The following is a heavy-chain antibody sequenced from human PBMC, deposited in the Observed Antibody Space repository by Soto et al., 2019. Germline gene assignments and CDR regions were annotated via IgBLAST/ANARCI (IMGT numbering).Heavy chain of an antibody. CDR2: MNPNSGNT. J-gene: IGHJ6*02. CDR3: ARWPDGYYDDGMDV. V-gene: IGHV1-8*01. CDR1: GYTFTSND. Sequence: QVQLVQSGAEVKKPGASVKVSCKASGYTFTSNDINWGRQATGQGLEWMGWMNPNSGNTGYAQKFQGRVTMPRNTAISTAYMELSSLRSEDPAVYYFARWPDGYYDDGMDVWGQGTTVTVSS.